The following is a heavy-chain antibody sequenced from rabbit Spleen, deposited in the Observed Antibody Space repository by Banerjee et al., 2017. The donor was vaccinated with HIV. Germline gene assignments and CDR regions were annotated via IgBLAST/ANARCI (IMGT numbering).Heavy chain of an antibody. J-gene: IGHJ3*01. CDR2: INAVTGKA. Sequence: QEQLVESGGGLVKPEGSLTLTCKASGFSFSNKAVMCWVRQAPGKGLDWIACINAVTGKAVYASWAKGRYTFSKTSSTTVTLEMTSLTAADTATYFCARRDTNNDGGSYFLWGQGTLVTVS. D-gene: IGHD5-1*01. CDR3: ARRDTNNDGGSYFL. V-gene: IGHV1S45*01. CDR1: GFSFSNKAV.